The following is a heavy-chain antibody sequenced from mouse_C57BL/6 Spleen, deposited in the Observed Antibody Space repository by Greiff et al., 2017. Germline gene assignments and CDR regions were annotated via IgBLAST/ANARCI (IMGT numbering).Heavy chain of an antibody. CDR3: AFYDGYYWYFDY. V-gene: IGHV1-82*01. J-gene: IGHJ2*01. CDR2: IYPGDGDT. D-gene: IGHD2-3*01. Sequence: QVQLQQSGPELVKPGASVKISCKASGYAFSSSWMNWVKQRPGKGLEWIGRIYPGDGDTNYNGKFKGKATLTADKSSSTAYMQLSSLTSEDSAVYFCAFYDGYYWYFDYWGQGTTRTVSS. CDR1: GYAFSSSW.